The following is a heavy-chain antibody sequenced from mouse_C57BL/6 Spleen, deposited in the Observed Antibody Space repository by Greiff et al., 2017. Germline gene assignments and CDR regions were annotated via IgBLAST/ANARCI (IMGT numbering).Heavy chain of an antibody. J-gene: IGHJ2*01. CDR2: IDPETGGT. CDR1: GYTFTDYE. Sequence: QVHVKQSGAELVRPGASVTLSCKASGYTFTDYEMHWVKQTPVHGLEWIGAIDPETGGTAYNQKFKGKAILTADKSSSTAYMELRSLTSEDSAVYYCTINWGYWGQGTTLTVSS. V-gene: IGHV1-15*01. CDR3: TINWGY. D-gene: IGHD4-1*01.